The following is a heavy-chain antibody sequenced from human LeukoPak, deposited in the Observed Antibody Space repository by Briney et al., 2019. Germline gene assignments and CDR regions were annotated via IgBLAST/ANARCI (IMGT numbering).Heavy chain of an antibody. V-gene: IGHV4-34*01. D-gene: IGHD3-22*01. CDR3: AAEWLLLRLDY. CDR2: INHSGST. J-gene: IGHJ4*02. CDR1: GGSFSGYY. Sequence: SATLSLTCAVYGGSFSGYYWSWIRPPPGKGLEWIGEINHSGSTNYNPSLKSRVTISVDTSKNQFSLKLSSVTAADTAVYYCAAEWLLLRLDYWGQGTLVTVSS.